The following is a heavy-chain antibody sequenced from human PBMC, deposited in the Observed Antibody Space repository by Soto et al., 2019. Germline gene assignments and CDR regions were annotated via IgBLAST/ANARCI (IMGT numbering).Heavy chain of an antibody. CDR2: IYYSGST. CDR1: GGSISSGDYY. CDR3: ARSVVPAASNWFDP. D-gene: IGHD2-2*01. V-gene: IGHV4-30-4*01. J-gene: IGHJ5*02. Sequence: QVQLQESGPGLVKPSQTLSLTCTVSGGSISSGDYYWSWIRQPPGKGLEWIGYIYYSGSTYYNPSLKSRVTISADTSKNQFSLTLSSVTAADTAVYYCARSVVPAASNWFDPWGQGTLVTVSS.